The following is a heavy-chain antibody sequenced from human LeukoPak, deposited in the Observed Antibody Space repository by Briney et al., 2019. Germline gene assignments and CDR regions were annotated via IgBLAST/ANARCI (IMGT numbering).Heavy chain of an antibody. D-gene: IGHD5-12*01. CDR2: INQDGTEK. CDR1: GFTFSNYW. V-gene: IGHV3-7*01. Sequence: GGSLRFSCAASGFTFSNYWMGWVRQAPGKGLEWVASINQDGTEKYYVDSVKGRFTISRDNAENSLHLQINSLGAEDTAVYYCTRVTHIVATEDAFDIWGQGTMVTVSS. CDR3: TRVTHIVATEDAFDI. J-gene: IGHJ3*02.